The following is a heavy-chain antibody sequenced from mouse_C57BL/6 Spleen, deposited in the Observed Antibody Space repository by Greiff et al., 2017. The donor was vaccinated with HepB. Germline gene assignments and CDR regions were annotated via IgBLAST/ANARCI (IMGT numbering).Heavy chain of an antibody. Sequence: QVQLQQPGAELVKPGASVKMSCKASGYTFTSYWITWVKQRPGQGLEWIGDIYPGSGSTNYNEKFKRKATRTVDTSSSTAYMQLSSLTAEDSAVYYCARGGTTVTADWGQGTLVTVSA. CDR2: IYPGSGST. J-gene: IGHJ3*01. CDR1: GYTFTSYW. CDR3: ARGGTTVTAD. V-gene: IGHV1-55*01. D-gene: IGHD1-1*01.